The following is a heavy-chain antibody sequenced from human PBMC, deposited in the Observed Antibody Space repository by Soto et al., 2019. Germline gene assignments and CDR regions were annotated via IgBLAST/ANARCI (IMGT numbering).Heavy chain of an antibody. CDR1: GFTFSMFA. CDR2: ISGSGGST. Sequence: HPGCSLRICCVCSGFTFSMFAMSWVRQAPGKGLEWISSISGSGGSTYYADSVKGRFTVSRDNSKTTVFLQMNSLRTEDTAVYFCAKERNFWSGTAGFDSWGQGSPVTVSS. D-gene: IGHD3-3*01. V-gene: IGHV3-23*01. J-gene: IGHJ5*01. CDR3: AKERNFWSGTAGFDS.